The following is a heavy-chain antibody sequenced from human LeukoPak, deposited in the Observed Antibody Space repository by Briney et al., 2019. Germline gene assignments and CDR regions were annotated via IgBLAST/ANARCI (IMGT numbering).Heavy chain of an antibody. D-gene: IGHD5-24*01. J-gene: IGHJ4*02. CDR1: EFTFSIYA. CDR3: ARGTRWLQFRVFDY. CDR2: ISSSSSYI. V-gene: IGHV3-21*01. Sequence: PGGSLRLSCAASEFTFSIYAMSWVRQAPGKGLEWVSSISSSSSYIYYADSVKGRFTISRDNAKNSLYLQMNSLRAEDTAVYYCARGTRWLQFRVFDYWGQGTLVTVSS.